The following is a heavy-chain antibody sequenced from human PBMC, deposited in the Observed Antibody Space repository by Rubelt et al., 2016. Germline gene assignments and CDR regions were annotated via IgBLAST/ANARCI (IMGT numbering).Heavy chain of an antibody. V-gene: IGHV3-11*04. CDR3: ARIRYPSGWYGAFDI. D-gene: IGHD6-19*01. Sequence: VESGGGLVQPGGFLKLACAASGLKFSGSAIHWIRQAPGKGLEWVSYISSSGSTIYYGDSVKGRFTISRDNAKNSLYLQMNSLRAEDTAVYYCARIRYPSGWYGAFDIWGQGTTVTVSS. J-gene: IGHJ3*02. CDR1: GLKFSGSA. CDR2: ISSSGSTI.